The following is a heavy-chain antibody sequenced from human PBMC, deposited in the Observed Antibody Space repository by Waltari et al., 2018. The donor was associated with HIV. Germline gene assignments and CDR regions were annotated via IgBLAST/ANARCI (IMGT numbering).Heavy chain of an antibody. J-gene: IGHJ4*02. CDR2: ISSSGSTI. D-gene: IGHD3-22*01. V-gene: IGHV3-48*03. CDR1: GFTFSNYE. CDR3: ARSGLYDTSGYYAPFGY. Sequence: EVQLVESGGGLVQPGGSLRLSCAASGFTFSNYEMNWVRQAPGKGLEWISYISSSGSTIYYADSVKGRLTISRHNAKNSLYVQMNSLRAEDTAVYYCARSGLYDTSGYYAPFGYWGQGTLVTVSS.